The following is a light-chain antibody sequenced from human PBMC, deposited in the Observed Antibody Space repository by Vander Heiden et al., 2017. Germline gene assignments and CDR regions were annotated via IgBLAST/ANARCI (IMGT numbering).Light chain of an antibody. CDR3: QQYGTPLT. Sequence: DIQMTQSPSSLSAPVGDRVTITCQASQDISNYLNWYQQKPGKAPKLLIYDASYLETGVPSRFSGSGSGTDFTFTISSLQPEDIATYYCQQYGTPLTFGGGTKVEIK. CDR1: QDISNY. J-gene: IGKJ4*01. CDR2: DAS. V-gene: IGKV1-33*01.